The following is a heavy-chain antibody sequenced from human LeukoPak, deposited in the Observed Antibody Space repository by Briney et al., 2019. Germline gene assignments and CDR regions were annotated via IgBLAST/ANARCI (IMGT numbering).Heavy chain of an antibody. CDR1: GYTFTNYY. CDR3: ARVMVAWFGDKAFDY. Sequence: GASVKVSCKPSGYTFTNYYIHWVRQAPGQGLECMGIINPNVGATSHTQKFQGRVTMTRDTSTSTVYMELSSLRSEDTAVYYCARVMVAWFGDKAFDYWGQGTLVTVSS. V-gene: IGHV1-46*01. D-gene: IGHD3-10*01. J-gene: IGHJ4*02. CDR2: INPNVGAT.